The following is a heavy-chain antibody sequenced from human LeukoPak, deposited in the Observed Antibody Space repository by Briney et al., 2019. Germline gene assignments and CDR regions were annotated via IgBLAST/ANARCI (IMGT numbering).Heavy chain of an antibody. CDR1: GFAFRDYW. J-gene: IGHJ4*02. D-gene: IGHD7-27*01. CDR3: AAWGLHNY. Sequence: PGGSLRLSCAASGFAFRDYWMNWVRQAPGKGLEWVANINLGGSVILYVDSVKGRFTASRDNAENSVSLQMNSLGAEDTAVYYCAAWGLHNYWGQGTLVTVSS. CDR2: INLGGSVI. V-gene: IGHV3-7*01.